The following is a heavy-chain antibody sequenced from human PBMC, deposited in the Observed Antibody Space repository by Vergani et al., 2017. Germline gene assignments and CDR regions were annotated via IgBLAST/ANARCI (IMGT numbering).Heavy chain of an antibody. V-gene: IGHV1-69*01. CDR1: GGTFSTSG. CDR2: IVPMFRAP. Sequence: QVQLVQSGAEVKKPGSSVKVSCKASGGTFSTSGFNWVRLAPGQGLEWLGVIVPMFRAPNYAQKFRGRLTITAEESTSTAYMELSSLRSEDTAVYYCARLAAVGYNFDYWGQGSLVTVSS. CDR3: ARLAAVGYNFDY. D-gene: IGHD5-18*01. J-gene: IGHJ4*02.